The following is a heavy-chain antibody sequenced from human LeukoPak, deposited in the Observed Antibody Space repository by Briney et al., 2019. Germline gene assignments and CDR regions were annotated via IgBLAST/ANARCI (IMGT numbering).Heavy chain of an antibody. V-gene: IGHV1-18*01. CDR2: ISAYNGNT. D-gene: IGHD1-1*01. J-gene: IGHJ5*02. Sequence: ASVKVSRKASGYTFTSYGLSWVRQAPGQGLEWMGWISAYNGNTNYAQKLQGRVTMTTDTSTSTAYMELRSLRSDDTAVYYCARDPGYNWNDAYNWFDPWGQGTLVTVSS. CDR3: ARDPGYNWNDAYNWFDP. CDR1: GYTFTSYG.